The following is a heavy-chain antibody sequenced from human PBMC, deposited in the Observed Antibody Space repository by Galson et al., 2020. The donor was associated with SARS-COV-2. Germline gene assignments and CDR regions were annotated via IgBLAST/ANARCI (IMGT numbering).Heavy chain of an antibody. CDR3: ARGRLGDYYFDS. CDR2: IYTSGST. D-gene: IGHD3-16*01. CDR1: GGSISSGSYY. V-gene: IGHV4-61*09. Sequence: SETLSLTCTVSGGSISSGSYYWSWIRQPAGKGLEWIGHIYTSGSTNYDPSLKSRVTISINTSKNQFSLKLSSVTAADTAVYYCARGRLGDYYFDSWGQGTLVTVSS. J-gene: IGHJ4*02.